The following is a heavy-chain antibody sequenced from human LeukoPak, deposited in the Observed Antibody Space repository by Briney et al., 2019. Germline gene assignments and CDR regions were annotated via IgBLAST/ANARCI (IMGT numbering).Heavy chain of an antibody. V-gene: IGHV3-33*01. J-gene: IGHJ4*02. CDR1: GFSFGTYS. CDR3: AREMAV. Sequence: SGGSLRLSCVVSGFSFGTYSMHWARQVPGKGREWVAVIWYDGSNEDYADSVKGRFTISRDNSKNTLYLQMNSLRAEDTAVYYCAREMAVWGQGALVTVSS. D-gene: IGHD2-8*01. CDR2: IWYDGSNE.